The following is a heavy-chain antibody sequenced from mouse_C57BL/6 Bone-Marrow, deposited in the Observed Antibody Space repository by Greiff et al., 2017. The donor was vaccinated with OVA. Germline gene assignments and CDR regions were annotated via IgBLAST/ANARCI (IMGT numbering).Heavy chain of an antibody. V-gene: IGHV3-6*01. CDR1: GYSITSGYY. D-gene: IGHD1-1*01. CDR2: ISYDGSN. Sequence: EVQVVESGPGLVKPSQSLSLTCSVTGYSITSGYYWNWIRQFPGNKLEWMGYISYDGSNNYNPSLKNRISITRDTSKNQFFLKLNSVTTEDTATYYCAREGITTVVDGFDVWGTGTTVTVSS. J-gene: IGHJ1*03. CDR3: AREGITTVVDGFDV.